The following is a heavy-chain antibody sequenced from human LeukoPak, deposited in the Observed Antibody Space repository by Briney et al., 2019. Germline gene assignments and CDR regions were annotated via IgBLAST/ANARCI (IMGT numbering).Heavy chain of an antibody. D-gene: IGHD1-26*01. CDR3: ARAGPVGATRGVIDY. Sequence: PSQTLSLTCAVSGGSVSSGGYYWSWIRQPPGKGLEWIGYIYYSGSTNYNPSLKSRVTISVDTSKNQFSLKLSSVTAADTAVYYCARAGPVGATRGVIDYWGQGTLVTVSS. J-gene: IGHJ4*02. CDR1: GGSVSSGGYY. CDR2: IYYSGST. V-gene: IGHV4-61*08.